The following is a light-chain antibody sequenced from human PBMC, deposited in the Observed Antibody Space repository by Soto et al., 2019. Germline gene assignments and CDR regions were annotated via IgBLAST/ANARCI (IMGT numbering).Light chain of an antibody. V-gene: IGKV1-12*01. J-gene: IGKJ4*01. Sequence: DIKMTQSPSSVSASVGDRVTITCRASEAISSWLAWYQQKPGRAPKLLIYSASSLQHGAPSRFTGSGSGTDFTLTITSLQPDDTAIYYCQQARSFPLTFGGGTKVEIK. CDR2: SAS. CDR3: QQARSFPLT. CDR1: EAISSW.